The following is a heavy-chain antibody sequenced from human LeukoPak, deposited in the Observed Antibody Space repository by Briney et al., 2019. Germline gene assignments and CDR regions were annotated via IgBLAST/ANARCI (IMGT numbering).Heavy chain of an antibody. CDR2: MNPNSGNT. Sequence: ASVKVSCKASGGTFSSYAISWVRQAPGQGLEWMGWMNPNSGNTGYAQKFQGRVTMTRNTSISTAYMELSSLRSEDTAVYYCARETYYYGSGSYPLDYWGQGTLVTVSS. J-gene: IGHJ4*02. D-gene: IGHD3-10*01. V-gene: IGHV1-8*02. CDR1: GGTFSSYA. CDR3: ARETYYYGSGSYPLDY.